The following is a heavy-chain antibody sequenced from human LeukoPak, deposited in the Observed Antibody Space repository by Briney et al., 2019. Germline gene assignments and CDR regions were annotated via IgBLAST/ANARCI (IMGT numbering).Heavy chain of an antibody. V-gene: IGHV3-23*01. Sequence: GGSLRLSCVASGFTFSNYAMSWVRQAPGKGLEWVSAISGSGGSTYYADSVKGRFTISRDNSKNTLYLQMNSLRAEDTAVYYCAAVSSTSYEATPDYYGMDVWGQGTTVTVSS. CDR1: GFTFSNYA. D-gene: IGHD2-2*01. J-gene: IGHJ6*02. CDR2: ISGSGGST. CDR3: AAVSSTSYEATPDYYGMDV.